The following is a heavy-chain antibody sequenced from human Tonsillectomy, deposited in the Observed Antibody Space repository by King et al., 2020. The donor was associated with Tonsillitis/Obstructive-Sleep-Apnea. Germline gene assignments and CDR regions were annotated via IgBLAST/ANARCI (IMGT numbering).Heavy chain of an antibody. Sequence: VQLQESGPGLVKPSETLSLTCTVSGGSISSSSYYWGWIRQPPGKGLEWIGGIYYSGSTYYNPSLKSRVTISVDTSKNQFSLKLSSVTAADTAVYYCARLEYYDFWSGSRGWFDPWGQGTLVTVSS. V-gene: IGHV4-39*01. CDR1: GGSISSSSYY. CDR2: IYYSGST. CDR3: ARLEYYDFWSGSRGWFDP. J-gene: IGHJ5*02. D-gene: IGHD3-3*01.